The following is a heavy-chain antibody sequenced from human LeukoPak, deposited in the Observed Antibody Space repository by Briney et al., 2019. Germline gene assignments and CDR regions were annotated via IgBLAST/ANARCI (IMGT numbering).Heavy chain of an antibody. D-gene: IGHD3-10*01. Sequence: GGPLRLSCASSGFTFSSYAMHWVRQAPGKGLEYVSAIISNGGSTYYANSVKGRFTISRDNSKNTLYLQMGSLRAEDMAVYYCARRVPTKTYYYYYYMDVWGKGTTVTISS. CDR2: IISNGGST. J-gene: IGHJ6*03. CDR3: ARRVPTKTYYYYYYMDV. V-gene: IGHV3-64*01. CDR1: GFTFSSYA.